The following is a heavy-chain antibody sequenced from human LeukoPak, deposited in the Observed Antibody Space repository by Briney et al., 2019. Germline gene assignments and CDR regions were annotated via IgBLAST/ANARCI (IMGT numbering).Heavy chain of an antibody. J-gene: IGHJ4*02. Sequence: GVPVRLYSAASRFTFSTYAMRWVRQAPGQGLEGVSNISGSTGTKYYAGAVERRFTISRDNTNNTLYLKMNSLRAEDTAVYYCAKDTIYVVVPAAMDYWGQGNLVTVSS. D-gene: IGHD2-2*01. V-gene: IGHV3-23*01. CDR2: ISGSTGTK. CDR1: RFTFSTYA. CDR3: AKDTIYVVVPAAMDY.